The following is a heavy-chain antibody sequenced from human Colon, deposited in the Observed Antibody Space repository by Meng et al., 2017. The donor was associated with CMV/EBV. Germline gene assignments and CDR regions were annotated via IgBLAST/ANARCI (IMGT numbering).Heavy chain of an antibody. D-gene: IGHD3-3*01. CDR1: GFIFSDHY. CDR2: ITSSSSGI. J-gene: IGHJ6*02. CDR3: ARAPLTVFGASAQYYYHGMDV. V-gene: IGHV3-11*04. Sequence: GESLKISCAGSGFIFSDHYIDWVRQVPGKGLEWVAYITSSSSGISYVDSVKGRFTISRDNAKNSLYLQMNNVRAEDTAVYYCARAPLTVFGASAQYYYHGMDVWGQGTTVTVSS.